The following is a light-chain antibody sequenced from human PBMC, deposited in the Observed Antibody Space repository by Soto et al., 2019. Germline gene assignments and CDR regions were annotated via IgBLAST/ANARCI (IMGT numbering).Light chain of an antibody. J-gene: IGKJ1*01. CDR2: GAS. Sequence: EIVLTQSPGTLSLSPGERATLSCRASQSVSNYLAWYQRKPGQAPRLLIYGASSRATGIPDRFSGSGSGTDFTLTISRLEPEDGAVYYCHQYSGLTQTFGQGTKVDIK. CDR3: HQYSGLTQT. CDR1: QSVSNY. V-gene: IGKV3-20*01.